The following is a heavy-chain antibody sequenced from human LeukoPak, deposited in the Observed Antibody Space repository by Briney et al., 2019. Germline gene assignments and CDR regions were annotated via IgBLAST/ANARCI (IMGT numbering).Heavy chain of an antibody. CDR2: MNPNSGNT. J-gene: IGHJ4*02. D-gene: IGHD6-19*01. V-gene: IGHV1-8*01. CDR1: GYTFTSYD. Sequence: ASVKVPCKASGYTFTSYDINWVRQATGQGLEWMGWMNPNSGNTGYAQKFQGRLTLSRDTSISTAYMELSSLRSEDTAVYYCARRYSNGLYPDFDYWGQGTLVTVSS. CDR3: ARRYSNGLYPDFDY.